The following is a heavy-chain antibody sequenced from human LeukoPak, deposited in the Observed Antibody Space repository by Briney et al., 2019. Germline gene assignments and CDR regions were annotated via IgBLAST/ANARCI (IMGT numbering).Heavy chain of an antibody. J-gene: IGHJ4*02. CDR1: GFTFSSYG. Sequence: GRSLRLSCAASGFTFSSYGMHWVRQAPGKGLEWVAVIWYDGSNKYYADSVKGRFTISRDNSKNTLYLQMNSLRAEDTAVYYCAGDSRDTAMVGPDYWGQGTLVTVSS. CDR3: AGDSRDTAMVGPDY. D-gene: IGHD5-18*01. CDR2: IWYDGSNK. V-gene: IGHV3-33*01.